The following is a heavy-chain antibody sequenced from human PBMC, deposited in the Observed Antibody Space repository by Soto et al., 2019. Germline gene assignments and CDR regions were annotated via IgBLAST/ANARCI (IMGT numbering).Heavy chain of an antibody. CDR3: ARGGITAVRNYYYDH. V-gene: IGHV4-4*02. CDR2: IHHSGPT. J-gene: IGHJ4*02. D-gene: IGHD1-20*01. CDR1: GDSISSSEW. Sequence: QVQLQESGPGLVKPSGTLSLNCKVSGDSISSSEWWSWVRQPPGKGLEWIAEIHHSGPTNYNPSLQSRVTITVDKSKHQMSLRLSTVTAADTAVYYCARGGITAVRNYYYDHWGQGTLVTVSS.